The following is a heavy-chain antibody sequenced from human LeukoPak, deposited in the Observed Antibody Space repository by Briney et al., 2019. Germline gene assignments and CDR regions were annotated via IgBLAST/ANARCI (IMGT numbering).Heavy chain of an antibody. Sequence: ASVKVSCKASGYTFTSYYMHWVRQAPGQGLEWMGIINPSGGSTSYAQKFQGRVTMTRDTSTSTVYMELSSLRSEDTAVYYCAREGIAVAGSPIYYYYYMDAWGKGTTVTVSS. V-gene: IGHV1-46*01. D-gene: IGHD6-19*01. CDR3: AREGIAVAGSPIYYYYYMDA. J-gene: IGHJ6*03. CDR2: INPSGGST. CDR1: GYTFTSYY.